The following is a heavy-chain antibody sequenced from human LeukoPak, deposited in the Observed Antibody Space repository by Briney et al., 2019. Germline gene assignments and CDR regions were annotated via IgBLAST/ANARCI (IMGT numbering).Heavy chain of an antibody. CDR2: INHSGST. CDR3: ARSIAAAGPTEFDP. V-gene: IGHV4-34*01. Sequence: SETLSLTCAVYGGSFSGYYWSWIRQPPGKGLEWIGEINHSGSTNYNPSPKSRVTISVDTSKNQFSLKLSSVTAADTAVYYCARSIAAAGPTEFDPWGQGTLVTVSS. J-gene: IGHJ5*02. CDR1: GGSFSGYY. D-gene: IGHD6-25*01.